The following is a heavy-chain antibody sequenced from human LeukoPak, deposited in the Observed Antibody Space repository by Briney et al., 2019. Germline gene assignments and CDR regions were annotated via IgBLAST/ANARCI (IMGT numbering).Heavy chain of an antibody. CDR3: ANQAYYYDSSGYYYYFDY. CDR2: ISGSGGST. Sequence: PGGSLRLSCAASGFTFSSYAMSWVRQAPGKGLEWVSAISGSGGSTYYADSVKGRFTISRDNSKNTLYLQMNSLRAEDTAAYYCANQAYYYDSSGYYYYFDYWGQGTLVTVSS. D-gene: IGHD3-22*01. V-gene: IGHV3-23*01. J-gene: IGHJ4*02. CDR1: GFTFSSYA.